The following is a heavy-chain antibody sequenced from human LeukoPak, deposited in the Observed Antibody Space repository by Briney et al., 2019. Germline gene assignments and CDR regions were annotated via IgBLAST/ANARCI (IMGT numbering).Heavy chain of an antibody. V-gene: IGHV1-18*01. CDR1: GYTFTSYG. CDR3: AAAYYDFWSGYVSGRFDP. J-gene: IGHJ5*02. D-gene: IGHD3-3*01. CDR2: ISAYNGNT. Sequence: ASVKVSCKASGYTFTSYGISWVRQAPGQGLEWMGWISAYNGNTNYAQKLQGRVTMTTDTSTSTAYMELRSLRSDDTAVYYCAAAYYDFWSGYVSGRFDPWGQGTLVTVSS.